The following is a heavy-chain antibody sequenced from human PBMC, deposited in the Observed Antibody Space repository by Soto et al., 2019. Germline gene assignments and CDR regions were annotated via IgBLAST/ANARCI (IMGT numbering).Heavy chain of an antibody. D-gene: IGHD6-6*01. CDR2: IIPIFGTA. V-gene: IGHV1-69*13. J-gene: IGHJ6*02. Sequence: GASVKVSCKASGVTFSSYAISWVRQAPGQGLEWMGGIIPIFGTANYAQKFQGRVTITADESTSTAYMELSSLRSEDTAVYYCARDTPIAARPYYYYGMDVWGQGTTVTVSS. CDR1: GVTFSSYA. CDR3: ARDTPIAARPYYYYGMDV.